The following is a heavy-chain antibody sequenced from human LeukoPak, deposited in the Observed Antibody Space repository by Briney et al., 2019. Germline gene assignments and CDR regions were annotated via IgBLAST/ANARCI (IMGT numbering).Heavy chain of an antibody. Sequence: GRSLRLSCAASGFTFSSYAMHWVRQAPGKGLEWVAVISYDGSNKYYADSVKGRFTISRDNSKNTLYLQMNSLRAEDTAEYYCAREDDWNYEDYWGQGTLVTVSS. V-gene: IGHV3-30-3*01. J-gene: IGHJ4*02. CDR1: GFTFSSYA. CDR2: ISYDGSNK. CDR3: AREDDWNYEDY. D-gene: IGHD1-7*01.